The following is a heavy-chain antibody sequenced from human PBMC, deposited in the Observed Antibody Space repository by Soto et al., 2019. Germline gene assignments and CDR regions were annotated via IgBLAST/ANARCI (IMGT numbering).Heavy chain of an antibody. CDR2: INAGNGNT. V-gene: IGHV1-3*01. CDR1: EYTFTSYA. CDR3: ARDRGIVGATTSKRNNWFDP. Sequence: ASVKVSCKASEYTFTSYAMHWVRQAPGQRLEWMGWINAGNGNTKYSQKFQGRVTITRDTSASTAYMELSSLRSEDTAVYYCARDRGIVGATTSKRNNWFDPWGQGTLVTVS. J-gene: IGHJ5*02. D-gene: IGHD1-26*01.